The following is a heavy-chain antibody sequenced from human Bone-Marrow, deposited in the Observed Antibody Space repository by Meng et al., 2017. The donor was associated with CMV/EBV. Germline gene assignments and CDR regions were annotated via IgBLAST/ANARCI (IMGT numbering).Heavy chain of an antibody. V-gene: IGHV1-2*02. Sequence: ASVKVSCKASGYTFTGYYMHWVRQAPGQGLEWMGWINPNSGGTNSAQKFQGRVTMTRDTSISTAYMELRRLRSEDTAVYYCASYYDFWSGYPEQYYFDYWGQGTLVTVSS. J-gene: IGHJ4*02. CDR2: INPNSGGT. CDR1: GYTFTGYY. D-gene: IGHD3-3*01. CDR3: ASYYDFWSGYPEQYYFDY.